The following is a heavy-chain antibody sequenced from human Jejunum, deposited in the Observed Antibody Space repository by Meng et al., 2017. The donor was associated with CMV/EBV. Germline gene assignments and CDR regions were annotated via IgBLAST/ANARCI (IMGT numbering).Heavy chain of an antibody. Sequence: MNRVRQAPGKGLEWVSSIGSRNTYIYYADSVKGRFTISRDNAKNSLYLQMNSLRAEDTAVYYCARDVYDVVPAALNNNYYYGMDVWGQGTTVTVSS. CDR3: ARDVYDVVPAALNNNYYYGMDV. D-gene: IGHD2-2*01. CDR2: IGSRNTYI. J-gene: IGHJ6*02. V-gene: IGHV3-21*01.